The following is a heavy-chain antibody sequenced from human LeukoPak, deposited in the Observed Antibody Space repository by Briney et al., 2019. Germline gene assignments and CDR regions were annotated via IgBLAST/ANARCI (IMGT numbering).Heavy chain of an antibody. J-gene: IGHJ4*02. CDR3: ARDRSYSDNKDY. D-gene: IGHD3-22*01. CDR1: GFTFSTYW. CDR2: INSDGITT. V-gene: IGHV3-74*01. Sequence: GGPLRLSCAASGFTFSTYWMHWVRQAPGKGLEWVSRINSDGITTNYADSVKGRFTISRDNAKNTLYLQMNSLRAEDTAVYYCARDRSYSDNKDYWGQGTLVTVSS.